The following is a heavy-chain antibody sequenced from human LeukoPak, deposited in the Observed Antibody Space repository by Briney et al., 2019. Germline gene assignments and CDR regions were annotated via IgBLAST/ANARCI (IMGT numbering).Heavy chain of an antibody. CDR3: ATSSNAPGNH. V-gene: IGHV3-7*01. CDR2: IKEDGSAQ. D-gene: IGHD2-2*01. CDR1: GFTLNSYW. J-gene: IGHJ5*02. Sequence: GGSLRLSCAASGFTLNSYWMSWVRQAPGKGLEWVANIKEDGSAQYYVDSVKGRFTISRDNAQNSLNLQMNSLRAEDTAVYYCATSSNAPGNHWGQGTLVTVSS.